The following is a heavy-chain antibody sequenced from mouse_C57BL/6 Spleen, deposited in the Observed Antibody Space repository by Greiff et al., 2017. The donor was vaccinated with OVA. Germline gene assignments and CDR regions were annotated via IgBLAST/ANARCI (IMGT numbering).Heavy chain of an antibody. Sequence: QVQLQQSGPELVKPGASVKISCKASGYAFSSSWMSLVKQRRGKGLEWIGRIYPGDGDTNYNGKFKGKATLTADKSSSTAYMQLSSLTSEDSAVYYCARLYYDYQYYAMDYWAQGTPVTDSA. J-gene: IGHJ4*01. CDR2: IYPGDGDT. CDR3: ARLYYDYQYYAMDY. V-gene: IGHV1-82*01. CDR1: GYAFSSSW. D-gene: IGHD2-4*01.